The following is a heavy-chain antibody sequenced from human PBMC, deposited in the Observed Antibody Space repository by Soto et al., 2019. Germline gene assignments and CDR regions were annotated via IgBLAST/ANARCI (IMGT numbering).Heavy chain of an antibody. V-gene: IGHV4-59*01. CDR1: GASISGSY. D-gene: IGHD6-19*01. Sequence: ETLSPACGVYGASISGSYWSGIRQSPGKGLEWLGYVYYTGSTNYSPSLRSRVSISVDTSKNEFSLRLSSVTAADTAVYFCARSVAVPGAHTDYWGQGTQVTVYS. CDR2: VYYTGST. CDR3: ARSVAVPGAHTDY. J-gene: IGHJ4*02.